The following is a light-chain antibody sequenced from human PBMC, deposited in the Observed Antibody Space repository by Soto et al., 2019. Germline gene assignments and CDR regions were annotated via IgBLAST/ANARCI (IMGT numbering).Light chain of an antibody. CDR2: AAS. J-gene: IGKJ1*01. Sequence: IQVTQSPSSLSASVGDRVTITCRASQDISSYLAWYQQKPGKAPTLLIYAASTLESGVPGTEFTLTISSLHPDDFATHSCRQYNRPFGQGTKVDIK. CDR1: QDISSY. CDR3: RQYNRP. V-gene: IGKV1-9*01.